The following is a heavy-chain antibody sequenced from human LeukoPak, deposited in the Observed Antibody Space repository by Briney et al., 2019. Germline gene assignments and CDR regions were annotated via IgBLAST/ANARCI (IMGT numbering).Heavy chain of an antibody. Sequence: GGSLRLSCAASGFTFSRSGMSWFRPAPGKGLEWVSAISGSGGRTYYADSVGGRFAISRDNSRNTLYLQMNNLRAEDTAIYFCARDKGRITIAAPKDAFDVWGQGTTVTVRS. V-gene: IGHV3-23*01. D-gene: IGHD6-6*01. CDR3: ARDKGRITIAAPKDAFDV. CDR1: GFTFSRSG. J-gene: IGHJ3*01. CDR2: ISGSGGRT.